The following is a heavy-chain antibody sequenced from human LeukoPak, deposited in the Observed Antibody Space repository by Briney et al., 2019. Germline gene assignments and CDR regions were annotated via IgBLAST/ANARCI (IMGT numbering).Heavy chain of an antibody. D-gene: IGHD3-3*01. CDR3: ARGPRITIFGVVRVNWFDP. CDR1: GGSLSGYY. J-gene: IGHJ5*02. CDR2: INHSGST. Sequence: PSETLSLTCAVYGGSLSGYYWSWIRQPPGKGLEWIGEINHSGSTNYNPSLKSRVTISVDTSKNQFSLKLSSVTAADTAVYYCARGPRITIFGVVRVNWFDPWGQGTLVTVSS. V-gene: IGHV4-34*01.